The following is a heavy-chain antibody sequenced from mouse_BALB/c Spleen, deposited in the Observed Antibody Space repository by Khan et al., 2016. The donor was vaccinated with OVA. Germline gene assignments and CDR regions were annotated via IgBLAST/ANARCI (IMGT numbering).Heavy chain of an antibody. V-gene: IGHV3-2*02. CDR1: GYSITSGYG. Sequence: EVKLLESGPGLVKPSQSLSLTCTVTGYSITSGYGWNWIRQFPGNKLEWMGYISYSGSTNYNPSLKSRISITRDTSKNQFFLQFNSVTTEDTATYYCARTARITYWGQGTTLTVSS. CDR2: ISYSGST. J-gene: IGHJ2*01. D-gene: IGHD1-2*01. CDR3: ARTARITY.